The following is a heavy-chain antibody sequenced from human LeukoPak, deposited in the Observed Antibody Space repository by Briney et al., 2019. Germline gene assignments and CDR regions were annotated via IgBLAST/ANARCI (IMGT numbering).Heavy chain of an antibody. V-gene: IGHV3-23*01. J-gene: IGHJ4*02. CDR2: ISGSGGST. CDR3: ASGYSYGYYFDY. D-gene: IGHD5-18*01. CDR1: GFTFSSYA. Sequence: PGGSLRLSCAASGFTFSSYAMGWVRQAPGKGLEWVSAISGSGGSTYYADSVKGRFTISRDNSKNTLYLQMNSLRAEDTAVYYCASGYSYGYYFDYWGQGTLVTVSS.